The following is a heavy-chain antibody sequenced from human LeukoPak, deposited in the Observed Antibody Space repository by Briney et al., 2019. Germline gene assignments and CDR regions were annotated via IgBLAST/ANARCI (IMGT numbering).Heavy chain of an antibody. V-gene: IGHV4-4*07. Sequence: SETLSLTCTVSGGSISSYYWSWIRQPAGKGLEWIGRIYTSGSTNYNPSLKSRVTMSVDTSKNQFSLKLSSVTAADTAVYYCARQLVFGVVIIQNYMDVWGKGTTATVSS. CDR1: GGSISSYY. J-gene: IGHJ6*03. CDR3: ARQLVFGVVIIQNYMDV. D-gene: IGHD3-3*01. CDR2: IYTSGST.